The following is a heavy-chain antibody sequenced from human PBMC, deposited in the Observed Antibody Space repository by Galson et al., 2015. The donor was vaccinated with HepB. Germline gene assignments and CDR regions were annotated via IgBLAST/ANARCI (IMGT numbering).Heavy chain of an antibody. CDR2: ISAYNGNT. V-gene: IGHV1-18*01. J-gene: IGHJ4*02. CDR3: AKSFYSNYAALTY. CDR1: GYTFTSYG. Sequence: SVKVSCKASGYTFTSYGIRWVRQAPGQGLEWMGWISAYNGNTNYAENLQGRVTMTTDTSTSTAYMELRSLRSDDTAVYYCAKSFYSNYAALTYWGQGTLVTVSS. D-gene: IGHD4-11*01.